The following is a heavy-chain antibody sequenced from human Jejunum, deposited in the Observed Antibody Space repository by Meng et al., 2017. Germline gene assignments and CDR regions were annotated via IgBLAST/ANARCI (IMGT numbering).Heavy chain of an antibody. J-gene: IGHJ3*02. CDR2: IRSKTNNYAT. CDR1: GFTFSGST. Sequence: GESLKISCAASGFTFSGSTIHWVRQASGKGLGWVGRIRSKTNNYATAFGASVKGRFSISRDDSENTAYLQMNSLKTEDTALYYCTRTFPYDSSVYYYDAFDIWGQGTMVTVSS. V-gene: IGHV3-73*01. D-gene: IGHD3-22*01. CDR3: TRTFPYDSSVYYYDAFDI.